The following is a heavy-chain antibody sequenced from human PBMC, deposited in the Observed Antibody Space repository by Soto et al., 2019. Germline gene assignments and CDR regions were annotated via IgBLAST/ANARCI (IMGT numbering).Heavy chain of an antibody. CDR2: IRSKANSYAT. D-gene: IGHD6-19*01. V-gene: IGHV3-73*01. J-gene: IGHJ4*02. CDR1: GFTIIGSC. Sequence: GGPKRLSCTASGFTIIGSCMHRVRQANGKGLEWVGRIRSKANSYATAYAASVKGRFTISRDDSKNTAYLQMNSLKTEDTAVYYCTSSIAVAGRATDYWGQGTLVTVSS. CDR3: TSSIAVAGRATDY.